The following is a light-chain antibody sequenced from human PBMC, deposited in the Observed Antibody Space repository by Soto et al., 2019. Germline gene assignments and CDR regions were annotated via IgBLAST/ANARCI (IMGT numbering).Light chain of an antibody. CDR1: QGVSTW. Sequence: DIQMTQSPSSVSASVGDRVTITCRASQGVSTWLAWYQQKPGKAPNLLIYTASSLQSGVPSRFSGSGSGTDFTLTINGLQPEDFATYYCQQGASFPITFGQGTRLEIK. CDR2: TAS. V-gene: IGKV1-12*01. J-gene: IGKJ5*01. CDR3: QQGASFPIT.